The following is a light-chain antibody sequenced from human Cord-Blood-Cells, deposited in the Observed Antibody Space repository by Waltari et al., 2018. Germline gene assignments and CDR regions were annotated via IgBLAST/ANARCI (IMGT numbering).Light chain of an antibody. V-gene: IGKV1-39*01. CDR2: AAS. Sequence: DIQMTQSPSSLSASVGDRVTITCRASQSISSYLNWYQQKPGKAPKLLIYAASSLQSGVPPRFSGSSSATDLSLPISSRQPQDFATYYCRQRYSTPWTFGQGTKVEIK. CDR3: RQRYSTPWT. CDR1: QSISSY. J-gene: IGKJ1*01.